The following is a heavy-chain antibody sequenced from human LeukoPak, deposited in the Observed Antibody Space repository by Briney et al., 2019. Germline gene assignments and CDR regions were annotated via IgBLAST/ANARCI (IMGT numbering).Heavy chain of an antibody. CDR3: AREYQASGSYAEGKLDY. CDR2: INPTGGRA. CDR1: GYTFISYY. J-gene: IGHJ4*02. D-gene: IGHD3-10*01. Sequence: ASVKVSCKASGYTFISYYIHWVREAPGQGLEWMGFINPTGGRATYPQKFKGKVTMTRDTSTSTVYMELSSLTSADTAIYYCAREYQASGSYAEGKLDYWGQGTLVTVSS. V-gene: IGHV1-46*03.